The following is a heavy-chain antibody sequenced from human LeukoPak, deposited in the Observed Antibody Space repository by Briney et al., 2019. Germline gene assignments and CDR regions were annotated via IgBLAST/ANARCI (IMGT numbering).Heavy chain of an antibody. V-gene: IGHV3-7*01. Sequence: GGSLRLSCAASGFTFSNYWMNWVRQAPGKGMEWVAIIEKDGSEILYVDSVKGRFTISRDNSKNTLYLQMNSLRAEDTAVYYCARGRPYCSSTSCYGNYYYYGMDVWGKGTTVTVSS. J-gene: IGHJ6*04. CDR2: IEKDGSEI. CDR1: GFTFSNYW. D-gene: IGHD2-2*01. CDR3: ARGRPYCSSTSCYGNYYYYGMDV.